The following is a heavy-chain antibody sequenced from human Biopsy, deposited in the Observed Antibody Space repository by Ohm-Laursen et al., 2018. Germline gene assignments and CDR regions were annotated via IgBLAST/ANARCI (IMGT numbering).Heavy chain of an antibody. V-gene: IGHV3-23*01. CDR1: GFTLSDG. CDR2: ITTDSGRI. D-gene: IGHD1-1*01. Sequence: SLRLSCAASGFTLSDGMTWVRQAPGKGLEWVSSITTDSGRIFYAASVRGRFTISRDNSKNTLYLQMNSLRAEDTAIYYCAKGRVGNSGSLDIWGHGTMVTVSS. J-gene: IGHJ3*02. CDR3: AKGRVGNSGSLDI.